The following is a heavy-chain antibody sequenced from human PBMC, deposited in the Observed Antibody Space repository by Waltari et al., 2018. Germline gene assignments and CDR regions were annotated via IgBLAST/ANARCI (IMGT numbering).Heavy chain of an antibody. J-gene: IGHJ3*02. CDR3: ARFVWSGYPVAFDI. Sequence: EVQLVESGGGLIQPGGSLRLSCAASGFTVSSNYMSWVRQAPGKGVEWVSVIYSGGSTYYADSVKGRFTISRDNSKNTLYLQMNSLRAEDTAVYYCARFVWSGYPVAFDIWGQGTMVTVSS. D-gene: IGHD3-3*01. CDR2: IYSGGST. CDR1: GFTVSSNY. V-gene: IGHV3-53*01.